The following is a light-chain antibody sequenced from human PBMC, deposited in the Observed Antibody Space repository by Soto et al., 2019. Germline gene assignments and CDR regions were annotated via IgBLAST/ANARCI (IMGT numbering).Light chain of an antibody. CDR1: RSDVGGYNC. J-gene: IGLJ1*01. CDR3: STNDGINPL. Sequence: QSALSHPPSVSWSPGHSITISCAGTRSDVGGYNCGSWYQQHQGKALKLMIFDVNRPPSGVPDGFCGSKSVNARSPTISVLQAEQDAHYYRSTNDGINPLIGGGTQVTVL. V-gene: IGLV2-11*01. CDR2: DVN.